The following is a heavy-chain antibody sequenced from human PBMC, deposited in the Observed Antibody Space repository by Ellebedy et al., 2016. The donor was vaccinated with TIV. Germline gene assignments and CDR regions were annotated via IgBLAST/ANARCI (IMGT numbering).Heavy chain of an antibody. J-gene: IGHJ6*02. CDR1: GFIFNNYN. D-gene: IGHD7-27*01. CDR3: AKDLGFAMDV. CDR2: AHNDETYK. Sequence: GESLKISCAASGFIFNNYNLHWVRQAPGKGLEWVAIAHNDETYKFYADSVKGRFTVSSDNSGNTAYLHMSSLRVEETAVYCCAKDLGFAMDVWGQGTTVTVSS. V-gene: IGHV3-30*02.